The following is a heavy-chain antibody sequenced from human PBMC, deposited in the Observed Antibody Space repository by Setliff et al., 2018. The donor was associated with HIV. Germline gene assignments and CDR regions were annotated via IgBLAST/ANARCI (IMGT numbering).Heavy chain of an antibody. D-gene: IGHD3-22*01. V-gene: IGHV4-39*07. Sequence: SETLSLTCTVSGGSISSSSYYWDWIRQPPGKSLEWVGSIFYTGSTNYRPSLESRVIVSLDTSKNQFSLKLSSVTAADTAVYYCARGYTRGYFSHFDYWGQGALVTVSS. J-gene: IGHJ4*02. CDR3: ARGYTRGYFSHFDY. CDR1: GGSISSSSYY. CDR2: IFYTGST.